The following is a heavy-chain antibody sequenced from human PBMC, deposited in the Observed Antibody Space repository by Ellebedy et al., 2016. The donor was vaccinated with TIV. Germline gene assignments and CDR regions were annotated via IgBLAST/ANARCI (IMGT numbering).Heavy chain of an antibody. CDR3: ARNHGDYGAGVDY. Sequence: AASVKVSCKASGYTFTSYAMHWVRQAPGQGLEWMGIINPSSGSTTYAQKFQGRVTITRDTSASTAYMELRSLRSDDTAVYYCARNHGDYGAGVDYWGQGTLVTVSS. V-gene: IGHV1-46*01. CDR1: GYTFTSYA. J-gene: IGHJ4*02. CDR2: INPSSGST. D-gene: IGHD4-17*01.